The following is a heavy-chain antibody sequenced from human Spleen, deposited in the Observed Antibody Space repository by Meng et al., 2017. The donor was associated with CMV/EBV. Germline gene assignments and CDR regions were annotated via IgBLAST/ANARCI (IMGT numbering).Heavy chain of an antibody. Sequence: MNWVRQAPGKGLEWVSSISSSSSYIYYADSVKGRFTISRDNAKNSLYRQMNSLRAEDTAVYYCARDGYYYDSSGYYYEDYYYGMDVWGQGTTVTVSS. V-gene: IGHV3-21*01. J-gene: IGHJ6*02. D-gene: IGHD3-22*01. CDR2: ISSSSSYI. CDR3: ARDGYYYDSSGYYYEDYYYGMDV.